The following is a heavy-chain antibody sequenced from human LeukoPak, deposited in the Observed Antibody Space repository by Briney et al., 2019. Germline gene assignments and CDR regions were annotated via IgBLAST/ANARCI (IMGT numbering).Heavy chain of an antibody. D-gene: IGHD3-3*01. Sequence: SETLSLTCAVYGGSFSGYYWSWIRQPPGKGLEWIGEINHSGSTNYNPSLKSRVTISVDTSKNQFSLKLSSVTAADTAVYYCARGRDFWSGYYTGILGSGYYFDYWGQGTLVTVSS. V-gene: IGHV4-34*01. CDR3: ARGRDFWSGYYTGILGSGYYFDY. CDR1: GGSFSGYY. J-gene: IGHJ4*02. CDR2: INHSGST.